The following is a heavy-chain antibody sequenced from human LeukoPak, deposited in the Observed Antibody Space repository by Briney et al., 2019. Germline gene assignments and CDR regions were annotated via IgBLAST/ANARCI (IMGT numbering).Heavy chain of an antibody. Sequence: SVKVSCKASGGTFSSYAIGWVRQAPGQGLEWMGGIIPIFGTANYAQKFQGRVTITADESTSTAYMELSSLRSEDTAVYYCARAQGYCSSTSCPYYFDYWGQGTLVTVSS. J-gene: IGHJ4*02. CDR1: GGTFSSYA. CDR3: ARAQGYCSSTSCPYYFDY. CDR2: IIPIFGTA. V-gene: IGHV1-69*01. D-gene: IGHD2-2*01.